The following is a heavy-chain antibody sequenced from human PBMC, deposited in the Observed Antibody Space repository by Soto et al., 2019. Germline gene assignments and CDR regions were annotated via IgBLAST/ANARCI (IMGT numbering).Heavy chain of an antibody. J-gene: IGHJ1*01. CDR1: GGSFSGYY. CDR3: ARERVGGYSYGFRGYFQH. V-gene: IGHV4-34*01. D-gene: IGHD5-18*01. CDR2: INHSGST. Sequence: SETLSLTCAVYGGSFSGYYWSWIRQPPGKGLEWIGEINHSGSTNYNPSLKSRVTISVDTSKNQFSLKLSSVTAADTAVYYCARERVGGYSYGFRGYFQHWGQGTLVTVSS.